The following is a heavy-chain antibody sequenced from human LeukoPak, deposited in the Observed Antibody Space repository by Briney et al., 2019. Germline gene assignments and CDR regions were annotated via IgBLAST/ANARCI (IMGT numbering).Heavy chain of an antibody. J-gene: IGHJ4*02. V-gene: IGHV3-74*01. CDR2: INSGGSST. D-gene: IGHD5-12*01. CDR1: GFTFSSYW. Sequence: GGSLRLSCAASGFTFSSYWMHWVRQAPGKGLVWVSCINSGGSSTSADSVKGRLTTSRDNAKNTLYLQINSLRAEDTAIYYCARGREYSGYDLDYWGQGTLVTVSS. CDR3: ARGREYSGYDLDY.